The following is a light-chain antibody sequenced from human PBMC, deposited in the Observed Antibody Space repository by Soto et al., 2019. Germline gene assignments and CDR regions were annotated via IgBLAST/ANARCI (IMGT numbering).Light chain of an antibody. V-gene: IGKV1-39*01. CDR2: AAF. CDR1: QNIGDS. CDR3: QHSWT. Sequence: DIQMTQSPSSLSASVGDRVTITCRASQNIGDSLNWYQQKPGKAPKLLIYAAFNLQSGVPSRFSGSGSGTDFTLTVSSLQAEDYASYYCQHSWTFGQGTKLEI. J-gene: IGKJ2*01.